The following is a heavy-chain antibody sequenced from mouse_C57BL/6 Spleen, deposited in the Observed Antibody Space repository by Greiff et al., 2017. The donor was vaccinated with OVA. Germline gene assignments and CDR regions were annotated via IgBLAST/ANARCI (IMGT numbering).Heavy chain of an antibody. D-gene: IGHD4-1*01. V-gene: IGHV5-17*01. Sequence: EVQRVESGGGLVKPGGSLKLSCAASGFTFSDYGMHWVRQAPEKGLEWVAYISSGSSTIYYADTVKGRFTISRDNAKNTLFLQMTSLRSEYTAMDYCARPGLTGYYCDYWGQGTTLTVSA. CDR1: GFTFSDYG. CDR3: ARPGLTGYYCDY. J-gene: IGHJ2*01. CDR2: ISSGSSTI.